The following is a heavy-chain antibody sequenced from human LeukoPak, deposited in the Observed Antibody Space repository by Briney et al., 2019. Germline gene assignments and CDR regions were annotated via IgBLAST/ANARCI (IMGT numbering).Heavy chain of an antibody. D-gene: IGHD2-2*01. Sequence: PSETLSLTCTVSGASISGYYWSWIRQTAGKGLEWIGHIYSSGATNYNPSLKSRVTMLVDTSKNQVSLRLKSVTDADTALYSCGGDKGIQADSTRCHAWYDPWGQGTLVTVSS. CDR1: GASISGYY. CDR2: IYSSGAT. J-gene: IGHJ5*02. V-gene: IGHV4-4*07. CDR3: GGDKGIQADSTRCHAWYDP.